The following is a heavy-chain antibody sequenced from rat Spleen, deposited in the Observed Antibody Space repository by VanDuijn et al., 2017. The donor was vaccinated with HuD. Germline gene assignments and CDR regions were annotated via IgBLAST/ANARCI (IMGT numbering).Heavy chain of an antibody. V-gene: IGHV5-29*01. CDR3: ARHPYYGYNYNWYFDF. Sequence: EVQLVESGGGLVQPGRSMKLSCTASGFIFRNYYMAWVRQAPTKGLEWVATISYDGSSTYYRDSVKGRFTISRDNAKSTLYLQMDSLRSEDTATYYCARHPYYGYNYNWYFDFWGPGTMVTVSS. J-gene: IGHJ1*01. CDR1: GFIFRNYY. CDR2: ISYDGSST. D-gene: IGHD1-9*01.